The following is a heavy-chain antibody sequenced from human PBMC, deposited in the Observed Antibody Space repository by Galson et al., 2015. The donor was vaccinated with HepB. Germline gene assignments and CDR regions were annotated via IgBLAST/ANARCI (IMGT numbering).Heavy chain of an antibody. CDR1: GFKFSSYN. J-gene: IGHJ5*02. Sequence: SLRLSCAASGFKFSSYNMHWVRQAPGKGLEWVSYVSSGSNISYADSVWGRFTISRDNAKNLLFLQMHSLRVDDTAVYYCASGGLTVKGFGESFLNWFDPWGQGILVTVSS. V-gene: IGHV3-21*01. D-gene: IGHD3-10*01. CDR3: ASGGLTVKGFGESFLNWFDP. CDR2: VSSGSNI.